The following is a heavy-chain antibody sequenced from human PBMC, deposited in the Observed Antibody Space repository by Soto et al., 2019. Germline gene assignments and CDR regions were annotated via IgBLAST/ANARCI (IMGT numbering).Heavy chain of an antibody. CDR3: AREYNWNLRKYGMDV. Sequence: GGSLRLSCAASGFTFSSYSMNWVRQAPGKGLEWVSSISSSSSYIYYADSVKGRFTISRDNAKNSLYLQINSLRAEDTAVYYCAREYNWNLRKYGMDVWGQGTTVTVSS. CDR2: ISSSSSYI. CDR1: GFTFSSYS. J-gene: IGHJ6*02. D-gene: IGHD1-20*01. V-gene: IGHV3-21*01.